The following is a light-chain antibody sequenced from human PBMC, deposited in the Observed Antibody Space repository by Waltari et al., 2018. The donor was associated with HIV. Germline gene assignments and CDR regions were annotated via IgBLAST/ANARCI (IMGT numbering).Light chain of an antibody. CDR1: SSDVGAYNY. V-gene: IGLV2-23*02. J-gene: IGLJ1*01. CDR2: DVT. Sequence: QSALTQPASVSGSPGQSLTISCTGTSSDVGAYNYVSWYQQHPGKAPKLMIYDVTKRPSGVSNRFSGSKSANTASLTISGLQAEDEADYYCCSYAGSSTYVFGSGTKVTVL. CDR3: CSYAGSSTYV.